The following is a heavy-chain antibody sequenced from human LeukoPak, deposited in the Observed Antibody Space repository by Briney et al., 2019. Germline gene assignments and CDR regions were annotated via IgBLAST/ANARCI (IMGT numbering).Heavy chain of an antibody. Sequence: ASVKVSCKASGYTFTNYYMHWVRQAPGQGLEWMGIINPSGGRTSYAQKFQGRVTMTRGTSTSTVFMELSSLRSEDTAVYYCARDLLYYYGSGSFVMDVWGQGTTVTVS. V-gene: IGHV1-46*01. CDR1: GYTFTNYY. J-gene: IGHJ6*02. CDR3: ARDLLYYYGSGSFVMDV. D-gene: IGHD3-10*01. CDR2: INPSGGRT.